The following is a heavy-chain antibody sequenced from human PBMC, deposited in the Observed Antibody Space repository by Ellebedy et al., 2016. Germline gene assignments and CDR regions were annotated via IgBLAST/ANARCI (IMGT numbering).Heavy chain of an antibody. Sequence: SETLSLXXAVYGGSFSGYYWSWIRQPPGKGLEWIGEINHSGSTNYNPSLKSRVTISVDTSKNQFSLKLSSVTAADTAVYYCARGSAAAGTFGFNPWGQGTLVTVSS. CDR3: ARGSAAAGTFGFNP. V-gene: IGHV4-34*01. CDR1: GGSFSGYY. D-gene: IGHD6-13*01. CDR2: INHSGST. J-gene: IGHJ5*02.